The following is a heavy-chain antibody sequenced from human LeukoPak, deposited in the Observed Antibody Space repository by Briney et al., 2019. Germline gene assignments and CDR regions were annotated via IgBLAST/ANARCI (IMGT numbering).Heavy chain of an antibody. CDR1: GFTFSSYW. D-gene: IGHD4-23*01. J-gene: IGHJ4*02. Sequence: PWESLRLSCAASGFTFSSYWMHWVRQAPGKGLVWVSRIKSEGSSTRYADSVKGRFTISRDNAKNTLWLQMNSLRAEDTAVYYCATDLDYGGYSHFDFWGQGTLVTVSS. CDR3: ATDLDYGGYSHFDF. V-gene: IGHV3-74*01. CDR2: IKSEGSST.